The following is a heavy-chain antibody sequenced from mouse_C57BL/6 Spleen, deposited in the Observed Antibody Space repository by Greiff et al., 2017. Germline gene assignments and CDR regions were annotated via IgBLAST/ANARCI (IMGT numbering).Heavy chain of an antibody. V-gene: IGHV1-80*01. J-gene: IGHJ2*01. Sequence: QVQLQQSGAELVKPGASVKISCKASGYAFSSYWMNWVKQRPGKGLEWIGQIYPGDGDTNYNGKFKGKATLTADKSSSTAYMQLSSLTSEDSAVYFCAREDYGNYVDYWGQGTTLTVSS. CDR3: AREDYGNYVDY. D-gene: IGHD2-1*01. CDR1: GYAFSSYW. CDR2: IYPGDGDT.